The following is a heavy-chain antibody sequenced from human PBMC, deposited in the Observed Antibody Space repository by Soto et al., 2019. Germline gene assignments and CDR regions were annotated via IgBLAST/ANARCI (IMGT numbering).Heavy chain of an antibody. D-gene: IGHD7-27*01. CDR2: INHSGST. CDR1: GGSFSGYY. V-gene: IGHV4-34*01. J-gene: IGHJ4*02. Sequence: QVQLQQWGAGLLKPSETLSLTCAVYGGSFSGYYWSWIRQPPGKGLEWIGEINHSGSTNYNPSLTRRVTISADTSKNQFSLKLSSVTAADTAVYYCARGWGRIFDYWGQGTLVTVSS. CDR3: ARGWGRIFDY.